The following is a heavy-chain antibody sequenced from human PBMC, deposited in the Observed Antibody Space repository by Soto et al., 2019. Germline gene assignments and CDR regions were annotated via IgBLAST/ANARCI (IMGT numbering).Heavy chain of an antibody. CDR1: GYTFTGYY. CDR3: ARDIVLMAGDYYYGMDV. Sequence: ASVKDSCKASGYTFTGYYMHWVRQAPGQGLEWMGWINPNSGGTNYAQKFQGRASITRDTSISTAYMELSRLRSDDTAVHYCARDIVLMAGDYYYGMDVWGQGTTVTVSS. CDR2: INPNSGGT. V-gene: IGHV1-2*02. J-gene: IGHJ6*02. D-gene: IGHD2-8*01.